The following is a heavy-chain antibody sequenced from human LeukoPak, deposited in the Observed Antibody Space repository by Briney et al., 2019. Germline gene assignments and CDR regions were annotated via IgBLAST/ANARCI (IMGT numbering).Heavy chain of an antibody. CDR1: GFTFSSYW. CDR3: ASQYSTYYDFWSGYQNNYLYYFDY. Sequence: PGGSLGLSCAASGFTFSSYWMSWVRQAPGKGLEWVANIKQDGSEKYYVDSVKGRFTISRDNAKNSLYLQMNSLRAEDTAVYYCASQYSTYYDFWSGYQNNYLYYFDYWGQGTLVTVSS. CDR2: IKQDGSEK. V-gene: IGHV3-7*01. D-gene: IGHD3-3*01. J-gene: IGHJ4*02.